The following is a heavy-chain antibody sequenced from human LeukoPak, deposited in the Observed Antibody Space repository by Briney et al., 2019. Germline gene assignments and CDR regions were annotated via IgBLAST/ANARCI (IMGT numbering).Heavy chain of an antibody. D-gene: IGHD1-26*01. Sequence: SVKVSCKASGGTFSSYAISWVRQAPGQGLEWMGGIIPIFGTANYAQKFQGRVTMTRDTSTSTVYMELSSLRSEDTAVYYCARGGVGATPLYYFDYWGQGTLVTVSS. J-gene: IGHJ4*02. CDR2: IIPIFGTA. CDR3: ARGGVGATPLYYFDY. CDR1: GGTFSSYA. V-gene: IGHV1-69*05.